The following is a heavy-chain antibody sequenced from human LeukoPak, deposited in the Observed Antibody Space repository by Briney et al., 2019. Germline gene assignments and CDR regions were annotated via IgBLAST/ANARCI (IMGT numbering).Heavy chain of an antibody. CDR2: IKPDGSEK. CDR1: GFTFSSYW. Sequence: PGGSLRLSCAASGFTFSSYWMSWVRQAPGKGLEWVANIKPDGSEKYYVDSVKGRFTISRDNDKNSLYLQINSLRAEDTAVFYCATGYCTSTTCYRSRFDYWGQGTLVTVSS. D-gene: IGHD2-2*01. CDR3: ATGYCTSTTCYRSRFDY. V-gene: IGHV3-7*01. J-gene: IGHJ4*02.